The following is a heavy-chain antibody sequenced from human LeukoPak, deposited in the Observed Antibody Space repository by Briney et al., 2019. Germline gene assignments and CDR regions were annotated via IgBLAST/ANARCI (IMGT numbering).Heavy chain of an antibody. D-gene: IGHD6-19*01. J-gene: IGHJ2*01. Sequence: SETLSLTCAVYGGSFSGYYWSWIRQPPGKGLEWIGEINHSGSTNYNPSLKSRVTISVDTSKNQFSLKLSSVTAADTAVYYCARLEWLVTWYFDLWGRGTLVTVSS. CDR2: INHSGST. CDR3: ARLEWLVTWYFDL. V-gene: IGHV4-34*01. CDR1: GGSFSGYY.